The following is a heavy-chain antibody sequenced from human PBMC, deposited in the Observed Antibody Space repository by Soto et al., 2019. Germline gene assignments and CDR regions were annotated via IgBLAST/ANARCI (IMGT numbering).Heavy chain of an antibody. J-gene: IGHJ5*01. CDR3: AGEEAARIERWFDP. CDR1: GGSISSGSYC. Sequence: PSETLSLTCTVSGGSISSGSYCWSWIRQHPGKGLEWIGYIYYSGSTYYNPSLKSRVNISVDTSKNQFSLKLSSVTAADTAVNYCAGEEAARIERWFDPWGQGTLVTVFS. V-gene: IGHV4-31*03. D-gene: IGHD6-6*01. CDR2: IYYSGST.